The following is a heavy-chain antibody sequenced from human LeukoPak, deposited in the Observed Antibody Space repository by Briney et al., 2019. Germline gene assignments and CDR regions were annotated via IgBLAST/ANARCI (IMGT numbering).Heavy chain of an antibody. D-gene: IGHD3-10*01. J-gene: IGHJ5*02. V-gene: IGHV1-2*02. CDR2: INPNSGGT. CDR3: ARDGGLEGAGSSCGFDP. CDR1: GYTFTGYY. Sequence: ASVKVSCKASGYTFTGYYMHWVRQAPGQGLEWMGWINPNSGGTNYAQKFQGRVTMTRDTSISTAYMELSRLRSDDTAVYYCARDGGLEGAGSSCGFDPWGQGTLVTVSS.